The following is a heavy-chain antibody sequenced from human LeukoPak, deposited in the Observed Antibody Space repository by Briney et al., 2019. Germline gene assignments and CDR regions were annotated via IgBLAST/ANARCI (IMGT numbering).Heavy chain of an antibody. CDR3: AKDRDYDFWSGYLTYDAFDI. D-gene: IGHD3-3*01. CDR1: GFTFSSYA. CDR2: ISGSGGST. J-gene: IGHJ3*02. Sequence: PGGSLRLSCAASGFTFSSYAMSWVRQAPGKGLEWVSAISGSGGSTYYADSVKGRSTISRDNSKNTLYLQMNSLRAEDTAVYYCAKDRDYDFWSGYLTYDAFDIWGQGTMVTVSS. V-gene: IGHV3-23*01.